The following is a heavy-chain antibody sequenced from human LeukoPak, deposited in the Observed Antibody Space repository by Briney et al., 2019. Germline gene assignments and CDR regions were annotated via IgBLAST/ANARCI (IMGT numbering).Heavy chain of an antibody. J-gene: IGHJ4*02. CDR3: ARGQGSYRPTHFDY. Sequence: ASVKVSCKASGYTFTSYDINWVRQATGQGLEWMGWMNPNSGNTGYAQKFQGRVTMTRNTSISTAYMELSSLRSDDTAVYYCARGQGSYRPTHFDYWGQGTLVTVSS. CDR2: MNPNSGNT. D-gene: IGHD3-16*02. CDR1: GYTFTSYD. V-gene: IGHV1-8*01.